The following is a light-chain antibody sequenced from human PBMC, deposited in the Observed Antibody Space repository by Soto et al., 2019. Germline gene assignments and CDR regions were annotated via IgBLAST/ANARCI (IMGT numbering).Light chain of an antibody. CDR2: AAS. J-gene: IGKJ4*01. CDR3: QQTNTFLPLT. V-gene: IGKV1-12*01. Sequence: DIQMTQSPSSVSASVGERVTISCRASQGISNWLAWYQQQPGKAPRLLIYAASSLQSGVPSRFSGGGSGTHFTLIISSLQPEDFAADYCQQTNTFLPLTFGGGTKLEIK. CDR1: QGISNW.